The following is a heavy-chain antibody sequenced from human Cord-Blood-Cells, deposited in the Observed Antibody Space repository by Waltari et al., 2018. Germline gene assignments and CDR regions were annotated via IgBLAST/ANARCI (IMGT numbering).Heavy chain of an antibody. CDR2: IYYSGYS. CDR1: GGSLSSSSYY. J-gene: IGHJ4*02. V-gene: IGHV4-39*01. CDR3: ATLITLDY. D-gene: IGHD3-22*01. Sequence: QLQLQESGPGLVKPSETLSLTCTVSGGSLSSSSYYWGWIRQPPGKGLVWIGSIYYSGYSYSNPSLKGRVTISVDTSKNQFSLKLSSVTAADTAVYYCATLITLDYWGQGTLVTVSS.